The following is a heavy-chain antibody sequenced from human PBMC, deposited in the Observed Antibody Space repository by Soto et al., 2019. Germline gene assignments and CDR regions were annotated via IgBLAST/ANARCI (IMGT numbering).Heavy chain of an antibody. V-gene: IGHV3-15*01. Sequence: EVQLVEAGGGWVTPGGSLRLSCAASRSTFINACMAWVRQAPGKGLEWVAHIKIESDGGTTDYAATVKGRFTISRDASTTTLYMPMNSLNTEDTGVYYWTVLKKGYWVGSICYALRFDTWGQGTLVTVSS. CDR1: RSTFINAC. D-gene: IGHD2-15*01. CDR3: TVLKKGYWVGSICYALRFDT. CDR2: IKIESDGGTT. J-gene: IGHJ5*02.